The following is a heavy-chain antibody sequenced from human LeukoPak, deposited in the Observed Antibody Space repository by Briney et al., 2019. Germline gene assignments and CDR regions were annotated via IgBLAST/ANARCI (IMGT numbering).Heavy chain of an antibody. D-gene: IGHD3-16*01. CDR3: ARGGGLPHYYYYGMDV. V-gene: IGHV4-30-4*01. J-gene: IGHJ6*02. CDR2: IYYSGST. Sequence: PSETLSLTCTVSGGSISSGDYYWSWIRQPPGKGLEWIAYIYYSGSTYYNPSLKSRVTISVDTSKNQFSLKLSSVTAADTAVYYCARGGGLPHYYYYGMDVWGQGTTVTVSS. CDR1: GGSISSGDYY.